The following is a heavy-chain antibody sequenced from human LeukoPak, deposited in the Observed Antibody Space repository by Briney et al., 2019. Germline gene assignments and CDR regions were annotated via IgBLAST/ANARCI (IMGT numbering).Heavy chain of an antibody. CDR1: GGSITSYH. D-gene: IGHD2-15*01. CDR3: ARGLEGYYYYYYMDV. CDR2: IYYSGST. V-gene: IGHV4-59*01. J-gene: IGHJ6*03. Sequence: SETLSLTCTVSGGSITSYHWSWIRQPPGKGLEWIGYIYYSGSTNHNPSLKSRVTMSVDTSKNQFSLKLSSVTAADTAVYYCARGLEGYYYYYYMDVWGKGTTVTVSS.